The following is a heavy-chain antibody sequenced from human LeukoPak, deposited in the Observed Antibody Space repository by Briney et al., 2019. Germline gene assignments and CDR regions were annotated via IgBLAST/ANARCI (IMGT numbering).Heavy chain of an antibody. Sequence: PSETLSLTCAVYGGSFSGYDWSWIRQPPGKGLEWIGEINHSGSTNYNPSLKSRVTISVDTSKNQFSLKLSSVTAADTAVCYCARGKVPTTPLYGMDVWGQGTTVTVSS. V-gene: IGHV4-34*01. CDR3: ARGKVPTTPLYGMDV. D-gene: IGHD4/OR15-4a*01. J-gene: IGHJ6*02. CDR1: GGSFSGYD. CDR2: INHSGST.